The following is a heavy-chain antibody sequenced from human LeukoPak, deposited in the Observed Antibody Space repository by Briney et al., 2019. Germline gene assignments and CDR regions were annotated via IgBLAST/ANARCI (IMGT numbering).Heavy chain of an antibody. CDR2: IYYSGST. CDR1: GGSISSYY. J-gene: IGHJ5*02. CDR3: PRVYNWFDP. Sequence: SETLSLTCTVSGGSISSYYWSWIRQPPGKGLEWIGYIYYSGSTNYNPSLKSRVTISVDTSKNQFSLKLSSVTAADTAVYYCPRVYNWFDPWGQGTLVTVSS. V-gene: IGHV4-59*01.